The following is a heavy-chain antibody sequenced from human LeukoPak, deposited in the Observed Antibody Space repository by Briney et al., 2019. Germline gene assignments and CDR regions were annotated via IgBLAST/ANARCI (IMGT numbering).Heavy chain of an antibody. CDR3: ARDESLDIVVVPAAIFDY. CDR1: GFTFSSYS. J-gene: IGHJ4*02. CDR2: ISSSSSYI. Sequence: GGSLRLSCAASGFTFSSYSMNWVRQAPGKGLEWVSSISSSSSYIYYADSVKGRFTISRDNAKNSLYLQMNSLRAEDTAVYYCARDESLDIVVVPAAIFDYWGQGTPVTVSS. D-gene: IGHD2-2*01. V-gene: IGHV3-21*01.